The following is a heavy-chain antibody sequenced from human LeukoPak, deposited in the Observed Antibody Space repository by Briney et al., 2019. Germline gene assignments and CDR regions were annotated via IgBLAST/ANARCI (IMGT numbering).Heavy chain of an antibody. D-gene: IGHD2-21*02. CDR3: ASMGSDRSWTLFDY. CDR1: GFTFSSYS. CDR2: ISSSSSYI. J-gene: IGHJ4*02. Sequence: PGGSLRLSCAASGFTFSSYSMNWVRQAPGKGLEWVSSISSSSSYIYYADSVKGRFTISRDNAKNSLYLQMNSLRAEDTAVYYCASMGSDRSWTLFDYWGQGTLVTVSP. V-gene: IGHV3-21*01.